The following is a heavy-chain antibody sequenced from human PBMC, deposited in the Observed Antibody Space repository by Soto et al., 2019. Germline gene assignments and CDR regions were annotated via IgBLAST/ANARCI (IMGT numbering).Heavy chain of an antibody. Sequence: GGSLRLSCAASGFTFSGHWMHWVRQVPGKGLEWVSRINTDGATSTYADSVKGRFTISRDNAKNTLYLQMSALRAEDTALYYCASEAGYCSRTSCYRRAFDTWGQGTTVTVSS. V-gene: IGHV3-74*03. CDR2: INTDGATS. CDR1: GFTFSGHW. J-gene: IGHJ3*02. D-gene: IGHD2-2*01. CDR3: ASEAGYCSRTSCYRRAFDT.